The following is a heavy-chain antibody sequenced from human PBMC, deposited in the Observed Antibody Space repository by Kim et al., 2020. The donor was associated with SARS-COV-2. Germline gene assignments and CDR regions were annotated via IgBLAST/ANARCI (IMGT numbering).Heavy chain of an antibody. J-gene: IGHJ4*02. Sequence: GGSLRLSCAASGFTFSTYDMHWVRQPTGKGLEWVSAISAAGDTYYAGSVKGRFTISRENAKNSLYLQIDSLRVADTAVYYCARRSVSPSLDYWGQGILVTVSS. CDR1: GFTFSTYD. CDR2: ISAAGDT. V-gene: IGHV3-13*04. CDR3: ARRSVSPSLDY.